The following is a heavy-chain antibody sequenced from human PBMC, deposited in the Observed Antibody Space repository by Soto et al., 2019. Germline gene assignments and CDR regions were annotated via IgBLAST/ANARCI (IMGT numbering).Heavy chain of an antibody. D-gene: IGHD2-2*01. CDR1: GFTFSNAW. V-gene: IGHV3-15*07. CDR3: TTGPLGYCSSTSCPPGYYGMDV. J-gene: IGHJ6*02. Sequence: PGGSLRLSCAASGFTFSNAWMNWVRQAPGKGLEWVGRIKSKTDGGTTDCAAPVKGRFTISRDDSKNTLYLQMNSLKTEDTAVYYCTTGPLGYCSSTSCPPGYYGMDVWGQGTTVTVSS. CDR2: IKSKTDGGTT.